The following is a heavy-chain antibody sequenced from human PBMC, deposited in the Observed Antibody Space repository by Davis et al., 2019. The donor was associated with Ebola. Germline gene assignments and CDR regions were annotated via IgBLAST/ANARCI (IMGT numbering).Heavy chain of an antibody. Sequence: MPSETLSLTCAVSGGSISSSNWWSWVRQPPGKGLEWIGSIYYSGSTYYNPSLKSRVTISVDTSKNQFSLKLSSVTAADTAVYYCARRYYSLYYYYGMDVWGQGTTVTVSS. CDR3: ARRYYSLYYYYGMDV. CDR1: GGSISSSNW. J-gene: IGHJ6*02. CDR2: IYYSGST. V-gene: IGHV4-39*01. D-gene: IGHD1-26*01.